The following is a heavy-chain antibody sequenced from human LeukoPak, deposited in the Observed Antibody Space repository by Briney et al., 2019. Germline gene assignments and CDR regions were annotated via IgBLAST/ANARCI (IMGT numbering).Heavy chain of an antibody. J-gene: IGHJ4*02. Sequence: PGGSLRLSCAASGFTFSSYTMSWVRQAPGQGLEWISTISGSGGSTYYADPVKGRFTISRDNSNNTLYLQMNSLRAEDTAVYYCVSGSYFSDYWGQGTLVTVSS. CDR1: GFTFSSYT. V-gene: IGHV3-23*01. CDR2: ISGSGGST. CDR3: VSGSYFSDY. D-gene: IGHD1-26*01.